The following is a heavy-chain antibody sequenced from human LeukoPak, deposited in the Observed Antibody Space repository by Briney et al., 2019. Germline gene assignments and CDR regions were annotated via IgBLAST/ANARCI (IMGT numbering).Heavy chain of an antibody. J-gene: IGHJ4*02. CDR2: IYYSGST. V-gene: IGHV4-39*07. D-gene: IGHD6-19*01. CDR3: ARMYSSGWSDY. Sequence: WIGSIYYSGSTYYNPSLKSRVTISVDTSKNQFSLKLSSVTAADTAVYYCARMYSSGWSDYWGQGTLVTVSS.